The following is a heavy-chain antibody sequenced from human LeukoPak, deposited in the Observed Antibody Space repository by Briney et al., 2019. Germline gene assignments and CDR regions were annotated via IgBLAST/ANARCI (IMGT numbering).Heavy chain of an antibody. J-gene: IGHJ4*02. CDR1: GFTFSSYE. D-gene: IGHD4-17*01. CDR3: ARDPANPYGDYGPYYFDY. Sequence: GGSLTLSCAASGFTFSSYEMNWVRQAPGEGLEWVSYISSSGSTIYYADSVKGRFTISRDNAKNSLYLQMNSLRAEDTAVYYCARDPANPYGDYGPYYFDYWGQGTLVTVSS. V-gene: IGHV3-48*03. CDR2: ISSSGSTI.